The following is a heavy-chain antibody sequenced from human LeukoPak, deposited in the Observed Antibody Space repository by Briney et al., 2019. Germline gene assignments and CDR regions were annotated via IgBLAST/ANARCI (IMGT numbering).Heavy chain of an antibody. CDR3: ATGRTIVVVPAAMPDY. V-gene: IGHV3-23*01. Sequence: GGSLRLSCAASGFTFSSYAMSWVRQAPGKGLQWVSAISGSGGSTYYADSVKGRFTISRDNSKNTLYLQMNSLRAEDTAVYYCATGRTIVVVPAAMPDYWGQGTLVTVSS. CDR2: ISGSGGST. CDR1: GFTFSSYA. D-gene: IGHD2-2*01. J-gene: IGHJ4*02.